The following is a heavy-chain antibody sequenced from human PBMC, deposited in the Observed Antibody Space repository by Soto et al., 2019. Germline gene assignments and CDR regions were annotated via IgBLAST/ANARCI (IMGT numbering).Heavy chain of an antibody. V-gene: IGHV4-59*01. Sequence: PSETLSLTCTVSGGSISSYYWSWIRQPPGKGLEWIGYIYYSGSTNYNPSLKSRVTISVDTSKNQFSLNLSSVTAADTAVYHCLRDSISRWYVSWFDPWGQGTLVTVSS. D-gene: IGHD6-19*01. CDR2: IYYSGST. J-gene: IGHJ5*02. CDR3: LRDSISRWYVSWFDP. CDR1: GGSISSYY.